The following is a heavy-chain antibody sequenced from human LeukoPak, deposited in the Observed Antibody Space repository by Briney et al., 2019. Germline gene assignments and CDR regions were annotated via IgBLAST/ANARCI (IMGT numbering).Heavy chain of an antibody. CDR1: GGSISSYY. V-gene: IGHV4-4*07. D-gene: IGHD6-19*01. CDR2: IYTSGST. J-gene: IGHJ6*03. Sequence: SETLSLTCTVSGGSISSYYWRWIRQPAGKGLEWIGRIYTSGSTNYNPSLKSRVTMSVDTSKNQFSLKLSSVTAADTAVYYCARGRRSGWYRDYYYYMDVWGKGTTVTVSS. CDR3: ARGRRSGWYRDYYYYMDV.